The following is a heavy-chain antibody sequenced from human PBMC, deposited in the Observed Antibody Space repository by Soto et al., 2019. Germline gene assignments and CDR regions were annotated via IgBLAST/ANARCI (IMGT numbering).Heavy chain of an antibody. CDR1: GVTFSSYA. CDR2: IIPIFGTA. D-gene: IGHD1-26*01. Sequence: GASVKVSFKASGVTFSSYASSWVRQAPGQGLEWMGGIIPIFGTANYAQKFQGRVTITADESTSTAYMELRSLRSEDTAVYYCARTIGGSSHGPPYYGMDVWGQGTTVTVSS. J-gene: IGHJ6*02. V-gene: IGHV1-69*13. CDR3: ARTIGGSSHGPPYYGMDV.